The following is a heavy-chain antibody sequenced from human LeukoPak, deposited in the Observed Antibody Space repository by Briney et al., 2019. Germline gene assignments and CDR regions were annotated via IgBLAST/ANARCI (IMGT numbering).Heavy chain of an antibody. V-gene: IGHV4-34*01. J-gene: IGHJ5*02. CDR3: ARFTPQGYGWGGYNRFDP. D-gene: IGHD3-16*01. CDR1: GGSFSGYY. CDR2: INHSGST. Sequence: SETLSLTCAVYGGSFSGYYWSWIRQPPGKGLEWIGEINHSGSTNYNPSLKSRVTISVDTSKNQFSLKLSSVTAADTAVYYCARFTPQGYGWGGYNRFDPWGQGTLVTVSS.